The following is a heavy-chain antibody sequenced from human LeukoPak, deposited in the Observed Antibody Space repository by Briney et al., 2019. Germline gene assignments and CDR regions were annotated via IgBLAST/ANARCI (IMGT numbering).Heavy chain of an antibody. D-gene: IGHD2-2*01. CDR3: ARGVKGYCSSTSCPGAFDI. Sequence: HPGGSLRLSCAASGFTFSSYEMNWVRQAPGKGLEWVSYISSSGSTIYYADSVKGRFTISRDNAKNSLYLQMNSLRAEDTAVYYCARGVKGYCSSTSCPGAFDIWGQGTMVTVSS. J-gene: IGHJ3*02. CDR2: ISSSGSTI. V-gene: IGHV3-48*03. CDR1: GFTFSSYE.